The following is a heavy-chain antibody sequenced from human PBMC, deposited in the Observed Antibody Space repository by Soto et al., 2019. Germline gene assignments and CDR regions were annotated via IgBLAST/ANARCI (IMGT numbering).Heavy chain of an antibody. CDR3: ARIKWGLNYYNGMDV. Sequence: QVQLVQSGAEVKKSGASVKVSCKPSGYSFSDYFIQWVRQAPGQGLAWVAWINPKTAATNYAKKFQGRVSLTWDTSSTTAYMALIRLRPDDTAVYYCARIKWGLNYYNGMDVWGQGTTVIVSS. CDR2: INPKTAAT. J-gene: IGHJ6*02. V-gene: IGHV1-2*02. D-gene: IGHD5-12*01. CDR1: GYSFSDYF.